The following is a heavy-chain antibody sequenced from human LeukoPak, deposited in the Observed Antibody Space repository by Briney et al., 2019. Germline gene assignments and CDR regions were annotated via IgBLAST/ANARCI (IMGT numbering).Heavy chain of an antibody. J-gene: IGHJ4*02. Sequence: GGSLRLSCAASGFTFSSYWMSWIRQAPGKGLEWVANIKEDGSEKYYVDSVRGRFTISRDNAKNSLSLQMNSLRAADTAVYYCARDRTGNDYWGQGALVTVSS. CDR3: ARDRTGNDY. CDR1: GFTFSSYW. V-gene: IGHV3-7*01. CDR2: IKEDGSEK. D-gene: IGHD1-1*01.